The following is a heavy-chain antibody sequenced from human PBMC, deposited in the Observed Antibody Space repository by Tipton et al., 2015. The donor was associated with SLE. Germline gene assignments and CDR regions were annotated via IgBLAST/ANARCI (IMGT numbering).Heavy chain of an antibody. V-gene: IGHV4-4*07. J-gene: IGHJ4*02. CDR1: GGSIRSYY. CDR2: IYSSGST. D-gene: IGHD3-10*01. CDR3: ASGGRGAMEFDY. Sequence: TLSLTCTVSGGSIRSYYWSWIRQPAGKGLEWIGRIYSSGSTNYNPSLKSRLTISVDTSKNQFSLKLSSVTAADTAVYYCASGGRGAMEFDYWGQGTLVTVSS.